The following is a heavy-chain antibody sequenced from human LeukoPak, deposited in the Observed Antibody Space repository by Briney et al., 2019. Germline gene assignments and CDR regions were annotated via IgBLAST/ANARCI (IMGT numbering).Heavy chain of an antibody. V-gene: IGHV4-34*01. CDR3: ASRYYDSSGYDAFDI. CDR2: INHSGST. D-gene: IGHD3-22*01. CDR1: GGSFSGYY. Sequence: SETLSLTCAVYGGSFSGYYWSWIRQPPGKGLEWIGEINHSGSTNYNPSLKSRVTISVDTSKNQFSLKLSSVTAADTAVYYCASRYYDSSGYDAFDIWGQGTMVTVSS. J-gene: IGHJ3*02.